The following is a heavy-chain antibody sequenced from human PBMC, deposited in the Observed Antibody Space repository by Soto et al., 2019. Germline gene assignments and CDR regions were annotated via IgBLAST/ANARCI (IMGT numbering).Heavy chain of an antibody. V-gene: IGHV1-69*02. CDR1: GGTFSTYS. J-gene: IGHJ3*02. CDR3: SIGSWSGEVFDI. D-gene: IGHD2-21*01. CDR2: IIPMLGIA. Sequence: QVQLVQSGAELKKPGSSVKVSCKDSGGTFSTYSMFWVRQAPGQGLEWMGRIIPMLGIANYAQRFQDRVTITADKSTATAYMELSSLRSEDTALYYCSIGSWSGEVFDIWGQGTMVTVSS.